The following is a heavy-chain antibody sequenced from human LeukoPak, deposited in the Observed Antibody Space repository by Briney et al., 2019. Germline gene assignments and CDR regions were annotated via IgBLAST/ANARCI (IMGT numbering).Heavy chain of an antibody. V-gene: IGHV3-21*01. Sequence: GGSLRLSCAASGFTFSSCGFKWVRQAPGKGLEWVSSIGPTGTDRYYADSVRGRFTISRDNAKNSMYLQMDSLRDEDTAVYYCATETIGRHYDYWGQGTLLTVSS. D-gene: IGHD1-14*01. J-gene: IGHJ4*02. CDR3: ATETIGRHYDY. CDR2: IGPTGTDR. CDR1: GFTFSSCG.